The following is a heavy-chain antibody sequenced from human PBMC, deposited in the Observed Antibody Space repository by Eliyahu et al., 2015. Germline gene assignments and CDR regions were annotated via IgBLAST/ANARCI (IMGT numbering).Heavy chain of an antibody. J-gene: IGHJ4*02. CDR2: ISIYNGNT. Sequence: QVHVVQSGAEVKKPGXSVKVSCKASDYSATTXGISWVPQAPGQGLEWMGWISIYNGNTDYAQKLQGRVTMTTDTSTTTTYMELRSLRYEDTATYYCARMDGYCSSTSCQFHFDSWGQGTLXTVSS. CDR3: ARMDGYCSSTSCQFHFDS. D-gene: IGHD2-2*01. CDR1: DYSATTXG. V-gene: IGHV1-18*01.